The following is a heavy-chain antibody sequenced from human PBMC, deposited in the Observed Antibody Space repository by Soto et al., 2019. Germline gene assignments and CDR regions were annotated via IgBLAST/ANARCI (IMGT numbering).Heavy chain of an antibody. V-gene: IGHV1-3*01. CDR3: ARGLGLYYFDY. Sequence: QVQRVQSGAEVKKPGASVEVSCKASGYTFTSYAMHWVRQAPGQRLEWMGWINAGNGNTKYSQKFQGRVTITRDTSASTAYMELSSLRSEDTAVYYCARGLGLYYFDYWGQGTLVTVSS. J-gene: IGHJ4*02. CDR2: INAGNGNT. CDR1: GYTFTSYA. D-gene: IGHD1-26*01.